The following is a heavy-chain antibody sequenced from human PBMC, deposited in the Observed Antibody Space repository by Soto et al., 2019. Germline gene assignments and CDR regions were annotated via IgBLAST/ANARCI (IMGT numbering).Heavy chain of an antibody. CDR2: ISSSSSYI. Sequence: PGGSLRLSCAASGFTFSSYSMNWVRQAPGKXLEWVSSISSSSSYIYYADSVKGRFTISRDNAKNSLYLQMNSLRAEDTAVYYCARDGRYNWNYIDYYYGMDVWGQGTTVTVSS. CDR1: GFTFSSYS. D-gene: IGHD1-7*01. J-gene: IGHJ6*02. V-gene: IGHV3-21*01. CDR3: ARDGRYNWNYIDYYYGMDV.